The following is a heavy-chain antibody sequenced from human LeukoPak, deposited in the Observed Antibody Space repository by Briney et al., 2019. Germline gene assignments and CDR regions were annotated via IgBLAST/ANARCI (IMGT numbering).Heavy chain of an antibody. V-gene: IGHV3-23*01. CDR2: ISGPGTNT. J-gene: IGHJ3*02. CDR3: AKDLSIAVADDAFDI. CDR1: GFTFSSFV. Sequence: GGSLRLSCAASGFTFSSFVMTWVRQAPGKGLEWVSGISGPGTNTYHADSVKGRFTISRDNSKNTLYLQMNSLRAEDTALYYCAKDLSIAVADDAFDIWGQGTMVTVSS. D-gene: IGHD6-19*01.